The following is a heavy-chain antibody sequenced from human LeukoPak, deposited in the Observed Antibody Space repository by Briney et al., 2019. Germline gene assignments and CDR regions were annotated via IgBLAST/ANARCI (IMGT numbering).Heavy chain of an antibody. CDR1: GFTFSSYA. V-gene: IGHV3-30-3*01. CDR2: ISYDRSNK. CDR3: ARDGVVRGVIYRYGMDV. D-gene: IGHD3-10*01. J-gene: IGHJ6*02. Sequence: GGSLRLSCAASGFTFSSYAMHWVRQAPGKGLEWVAVISYDRSNKYYADSVKGRFTISRDNSKNTLYLQMNSLRAEDTAVYYCARDGVVRGVIYRYGMDVWGQGTTVTVSS.